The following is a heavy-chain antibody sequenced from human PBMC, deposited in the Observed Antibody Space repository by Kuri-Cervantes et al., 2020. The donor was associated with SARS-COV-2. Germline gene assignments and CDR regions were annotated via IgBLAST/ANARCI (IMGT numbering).Heavy chain of an antibody. V-gene: IGHV1-69*13. Sequence: SVKVSCKASGYTFTSYGISWVRQAPGQGLEWMGGIIPIFGTANYAQKFQGRVTITADESTSTAYMGLSSLRSEDTAVYYCASSRYCSGGSCYSDWFDPWGQGTLVTVSS. CDR1: GYTFTSYG. J-gene: IGHJ5*02. CDR3: ASSRYCSGGSCYSDWFDP. CDR2: IIPIFGTA. D-gene: IGHD2-15*01.